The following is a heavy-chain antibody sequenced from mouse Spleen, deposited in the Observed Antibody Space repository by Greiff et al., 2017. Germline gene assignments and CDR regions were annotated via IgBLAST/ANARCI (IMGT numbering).Heavy chain of an antibody. J-gene: IGHJ1*01. CDR3: AKNWGLGDWYFDV. CDR2: IWRGGST. CDR1: GFSLTSYG. D-gene: IGHD3-3*01. V-gene: IGHV2-5-1*01. Sequence: QVQLKESGPSLMQPSQSLSITCTVSGFSLTSYGVHWVRQSPGKGLEWLGVIWRGGSTDYNAAFMSRLSITKDNSKSQVFFKMNSLQADDTAIYYCAKNWGLGDWYFDVWGAGTTVTVSS.